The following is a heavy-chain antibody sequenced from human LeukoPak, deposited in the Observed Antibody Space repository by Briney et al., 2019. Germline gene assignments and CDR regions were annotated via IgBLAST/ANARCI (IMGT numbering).Heavy chain of an antibody. CDR2: IWYDGSNK. J-gene: IGHJ4*02. CDR3: ARREDIVVVPAAMGGGFDY. Sequence: GGSLRLSCAASGFTFSSYGMHWVRQAPGKGLEWVAVIWYDGSNKYCADSVKGRFTISRDNSKNTLYLQMNSLRAEDTAVYYCARREDIVVVPAAMGGGFDYWGQGTLVTVSP. CDR1: GFTFSSYG. D-gene: IGHD2-2*01. V-gene: IGHV3-33*01.